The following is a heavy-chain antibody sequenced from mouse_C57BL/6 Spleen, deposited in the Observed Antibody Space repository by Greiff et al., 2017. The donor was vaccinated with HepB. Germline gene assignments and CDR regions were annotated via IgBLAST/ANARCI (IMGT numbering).Heavy chain of an antibody. V-gene: IGHV14-4*01. D-gene: IGHD2-4*01. CDR3: TTPGDYDTFAY. J-gene: IGHJ3*01. CDR2: IDPENGDT. Sequence: DVKLVESGAELVRPGASVKLSCTASGFNIKDDYMHWVKQRPEQGLEWIGWIDPENGDTEYASKFQGKATITADTSSNTAYLQLSSLTSEDTAVYYCTTPGDYDTFAYWGQGTLVTVSA. CDR1: GFNIKDDY.